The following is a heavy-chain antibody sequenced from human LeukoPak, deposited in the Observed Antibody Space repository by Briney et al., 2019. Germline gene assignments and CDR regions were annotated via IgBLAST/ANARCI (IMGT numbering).Heavy chain of an antibody. CDR2: ISSSSSYT. D-gene: IGHD6-19*01. V-gene: IGHV3-11*03. Sequence: PGGSLRLSCAASGFTFSSYAMSWVRQAPGKGLEWVSYISSSSSYTNYADSVKGRFTISRDNAKNSLYLQMNSLRAEDTAVYCCASLPAVAAPGDYYYYGMDVWGQGTTVTVSS. J-gene: IGHJ6*02. CDR3: ASLPAVAAPGDYYYYGMDV. CDR1: GFTFSSYA.